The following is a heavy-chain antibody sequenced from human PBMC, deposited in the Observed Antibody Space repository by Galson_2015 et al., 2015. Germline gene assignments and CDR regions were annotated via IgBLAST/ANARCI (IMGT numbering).Heavy chain of an antibody. CDR3: GRLSGGGHCTTTTCYGVRPHVDY. CDR1: GGSISSGSHY. D-gene: IGHD2-2*01. Sequence: TLSLTCTVSGGSISSGSHYWSWIRQPAGKGLEWIGRIFTDGSTNYNPSLKRRVTISVDTSKNQFSLKLTSVTAADTAIYYCGRLSGGGHCTTTTCYGVRPHVDYWGQGTVVTVSA. J-gene: IGHJ4*02. V-gene: IGHV4-61*02. CDR2: IFTDGST.